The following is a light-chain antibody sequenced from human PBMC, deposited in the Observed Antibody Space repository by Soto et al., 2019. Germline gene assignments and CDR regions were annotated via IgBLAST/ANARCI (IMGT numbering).Light chain of an antibody. CDR1: QSISSW. Sequence: DIQMTQSPSTLSASVGDRVTITCRASQSISSWLAWYQQKPGKAPKLLIYKASSLESGVPSRFSGSGSGTEFTITISSLQPDDFATYYCQQYNSYSTFGQGIKVEIK. J-gene: IGKJ1*01. CDR2: KAS. V-gene: IGKV1-5*03. CDR3: QQYNSYST.